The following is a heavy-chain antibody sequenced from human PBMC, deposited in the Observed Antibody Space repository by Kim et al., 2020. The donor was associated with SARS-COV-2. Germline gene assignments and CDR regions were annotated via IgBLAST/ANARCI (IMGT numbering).Heavy chain of an antibody. CDR3: AREYPGTTIRGKHAPDY. CDR2: INHSGST. CDR1: GGSFSGYY. J-gene: IGHJ4*02. D-gene: IGHD1-7*01. V-gene: IGHV4-34*01. Sequence: SETLSLTCAVYGGSFSGYYWSWIRQPPGKGLEWIGEINHSGSTNYNPSLKSRVTISVDTSKNQFSLKLSSVTAADTAVYYCAREYPGTTIRGKHAPDYWGQGTLVTVSS.